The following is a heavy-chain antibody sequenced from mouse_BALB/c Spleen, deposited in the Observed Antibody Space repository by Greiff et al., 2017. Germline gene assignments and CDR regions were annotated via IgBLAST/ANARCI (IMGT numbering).Heavy chain of an antibody. J-gene: IGHJ4*01. CDR1: GFSLTGYG. Sequence: QVQLKESGPGLVAPSQSLSITCTVSGFSLTGYGVNWVRQPPGKGLEWLGMIWGDGSTDYNSALKSRLSISKDNSKSHVFLKMNSLQTDDTARYYCARDLAYDDDDRYAMDYWGQGTSVTVSA. D-gene: IGHD2-4*01. CDR2: IWGDGST. CDR3: ARDLAYDDDDRYAMDY. V-gene: IGHV2-6-7*01.